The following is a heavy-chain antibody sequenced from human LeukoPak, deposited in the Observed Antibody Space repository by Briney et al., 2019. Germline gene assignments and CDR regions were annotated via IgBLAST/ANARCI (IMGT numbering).Heavy chain of an antibody. D-gene: IGHD3-3*01. J-gene: IGHJ4*02. CDR3: AREGPNSAPYYDFWSGYYIAYYFDY. CDR1: GFTFSSYA. CDR2: ISGSGDST. V-gene: IGHV3-23*01. Sequence: LSGGSLRLSCAASGFTFSSYAMSWVRQAPGKGLEWVSAISGSGDSTYYADSVKGRFTISRDNSKNTLYLQMNSLRAEDTAVYYCAREGPNSAPYYDFWSGYYIAYYFDYWGQGTLVTVSS.